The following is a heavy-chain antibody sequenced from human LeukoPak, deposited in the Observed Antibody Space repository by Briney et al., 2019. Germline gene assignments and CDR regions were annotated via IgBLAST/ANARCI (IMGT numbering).Heavy chain of an antibody. CDR3: ARDPFPHAINYYDSSGYP. Sequence: SETLSLTCTVSGGSISSGDYYWSWIRQPPGKGLGWIGYIDYSGNTYYNPSLKSRVTISVDTSKNQFSLKLSSVTAADTAVYYCARDPFPHAINYYDSSGYPWGQGTLVTVSS. CDR1: GGSISSGDYY. CDR2: IDYSGNT. V-gene: IGHV4-30-4*08. J-gene: IGHJ5*02. D-gene: IGHD3-22*01.